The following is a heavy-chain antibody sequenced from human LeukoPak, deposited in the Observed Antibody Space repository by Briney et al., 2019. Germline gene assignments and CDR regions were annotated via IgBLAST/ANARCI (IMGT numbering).Heavy chain of an antibody. CDR2: ISSDGGNR. CDR1: GFTFSSYG. D-gene: IGHD6-19*01. Sequence: QPGGSLRLSCAASGFTFSSYGMHWVRQAPGKALEWVATISSDGGNRYYSDSVKGRFTTSRDNSKNTLYLQMNSLRPEDTAVFHCARGRAVTGSTVIDYWGQGTLVTVSS. J-gene: IGHJ4*02. CDR3: ARGRAVTGSTVIDY. V-gene: IGHV3-30*03.